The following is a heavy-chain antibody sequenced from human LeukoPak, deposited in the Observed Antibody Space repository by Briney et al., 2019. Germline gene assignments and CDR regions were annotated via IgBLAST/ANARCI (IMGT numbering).Heavy chain of an antibody. CDR3: ARRFYRHSSDP. CDR2: MNPNSGNT. CDR1: GDTFRTYD. J-gene: IGHJ5*02. V-gene: IGHV1-8*01. Sequence: ASVKVSCKASGDTFRTYDINWVRQAPGQGLEWMGWMNPNSGNTGYAQKFQGRVTMTRNTSISTAYMELSSLRSEDTAVYYCARRFYRHSSDPWGQGTLVTVSS. D-gene: IGHD3-22*01.